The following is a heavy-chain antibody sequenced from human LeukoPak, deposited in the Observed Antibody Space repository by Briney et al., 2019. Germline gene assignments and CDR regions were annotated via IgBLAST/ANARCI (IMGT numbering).Heavy chain of an antibody. D-gene: IGHD1-26*01. CDR2: MNQDGSER. V-gene: IGHV3-7*01. CDR3: ARGGSYWFIGY. Sequence: PGGSLRLSCAASGFTFSSYWMSWVRQAPGKGLEWVANMNQDGSERYYVDSVKGRFTISRDNAKNSLYLQMNSLRVEDTAVYYCARGGSYWFIGYWGQGTLVTVSS. CDR1: GFTFSSYW. J-gene: IGHJ4*02.